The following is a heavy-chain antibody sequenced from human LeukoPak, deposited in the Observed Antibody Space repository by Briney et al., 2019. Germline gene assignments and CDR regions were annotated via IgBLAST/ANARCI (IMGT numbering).Heavy chain of an antibody. D-gene: IGHD6-19*01. V-gene: IGHV3-48*03. CDR1: GFIFSSYD. CDR3: ARDSRFVSSSCWHPFDY. Sequence: GGSLRLSCEGSGFIFSSYDMYWVRQAPGKGLEWVSYISSGGTTKQYADSVKGRFTISRDNAKNSLYLQMNSLRAEDTAVYYCARDSRFVSSSCWHPFDYWGQGTLVTVSS. J-gene: IGHJ4*02. CDR2: ISSGGTTK.